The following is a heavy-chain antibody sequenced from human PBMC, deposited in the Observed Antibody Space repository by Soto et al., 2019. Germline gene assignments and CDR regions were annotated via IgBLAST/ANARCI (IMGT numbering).Heavy chain of an antibody. CDR2: TSYDGSDK. CDR1: GFTFRGYV. CDR3: ARWGTTGGLDV. J-gene: IGHJ1*01. D-gene: IGHD3-16*01. Sequence: QVQLVESGGGVVQPGTSLRVSCVGSGFTFRGYVIHWVRQAPGKGLEWVALTSYDGSDKYYADSVRGRFTISRDNSRNTVDLQMDSLRLEDTALYYCARWGTTGGLDVWGQGTLVSVSS. V-gene: IGHV3-30*19.